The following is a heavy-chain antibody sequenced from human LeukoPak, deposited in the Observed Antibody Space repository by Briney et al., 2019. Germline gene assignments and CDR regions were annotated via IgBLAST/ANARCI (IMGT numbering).Heavy chain of an antibody. J-gene: IGHJ4*02. V-gene: IGHV1-46*01. Sequence: ASVKVSCKASGYTFTRYYMHWMRQAPGQGPEWMGVINPSGGSTSYAQKFQGRVTMTRDMSTSTVYMELSSLRSEDTAVYYCARDDSGSYYSHFDYWGQGTLVTVSS. D-gene: IGHD1-26*01. CDR2: INPSGGST. CDR3: ARDDSGSYYSHFDY. CDR1: GYTFTRYY.